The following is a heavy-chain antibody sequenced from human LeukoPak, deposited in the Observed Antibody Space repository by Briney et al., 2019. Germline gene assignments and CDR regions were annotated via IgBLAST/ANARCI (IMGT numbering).Heavy chain of an antibody. D-gene: IGHD3-9*01. CDR2: INPNSGGT. CDR1: GYTFTGYY. CDR3: ARVVAYYDILTGYYKPYYYYYMDV. Sequence: GASVKVSCKASGYTFTGYYMHWVRQAPGQGLEWMGWINPNSGGTNYAQKFQGRVTMTRDTSISTAYMELSRLRSDDTAVYYCARVVAYYDILTGYYKPYYYYYMDVWGKGTTVTISS. J-gene: IGHJ6*03. V-gene: IGHV1-2*02.